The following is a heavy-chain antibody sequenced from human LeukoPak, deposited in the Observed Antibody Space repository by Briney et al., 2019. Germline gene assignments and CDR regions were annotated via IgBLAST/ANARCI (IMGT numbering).Heavy chain of an antibody. CDR2: MNPNSGNT. CDR1: GYTFTSYD. V-gene: IGHV1-8*01. D-gene: IGHD1-26*01. J-gene: IGHJ3*02. Sequence: GASVKVSCKASGYTFTSYDINWVRQATGQGLEWMGWMNPNSGNTGYAQKFQGRVTMTRNTSISTAYMELSRLRSDDTAVYYCARVVGAKSVPQAFDIWGQGTMVTVSS. CDR3: ARVVGAKSVPQAFDI.